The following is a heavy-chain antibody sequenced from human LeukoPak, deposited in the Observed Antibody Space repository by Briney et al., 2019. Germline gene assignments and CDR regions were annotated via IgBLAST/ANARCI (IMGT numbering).Heavy chain of an antibody. CDR1: GFTFSSYG. V-gene: IGHV3-30*18. CDR2: MSYDGSNK. CDR3: AKAGGGSGNYYQYYFDY. Sequence: GRSLRLSCAASGFTFSSYGVHWVRQAPGKGLEWVVVMSYDGSNKFYTDSVKGRFTISRDNSKNTLYLQMNSLRAEDTAVYNCAKAGGGSGNYYQYYFDYWGQGTLVTVSS. D-gene: IGHD3-10*01. J-gene: IGHJ4*02.